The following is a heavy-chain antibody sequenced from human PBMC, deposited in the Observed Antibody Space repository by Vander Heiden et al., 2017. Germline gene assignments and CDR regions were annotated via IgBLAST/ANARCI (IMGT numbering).Heavy chain of an antibody. CDR2: IDPSGGGT. D-gene: IGHD7-27*01. CDR3: ASLSGGRGRSSQDLGSRDS. Sequence: QVQLVQSGAEVKKPGASVKVSCKSSGYTFTDYYIHWVRRAPGQGLEWMGTIDPSGGGTTYAQKFQDRVTMTRDTSTSTVYMELSSLRSEDTAVYYCASLSGGRGRSSQDLGSRDSWGQGTLVTVSP. J-gene: IGHJ5*01. V-gene: IGHV1-46*01. CDR1: GYTFTDYY.